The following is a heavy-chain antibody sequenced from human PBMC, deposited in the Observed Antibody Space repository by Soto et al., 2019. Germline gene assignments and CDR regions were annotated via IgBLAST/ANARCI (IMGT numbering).Heavy chain of an antibody. CDR1: GNPFTSYD. D-gene: IGHD3-10*01. V-gene: IGHV1-8*01. CDR3: ARGRASGSYYLLDY. Sequence: ASVKVSCKASGNPFTSYDIIWVRQATGHGLEWMGWINPNSGNTAYAQKFQGRVTMTRDTAIRTAYMEVSRLRSDDTAVYYCARGRASGSYYLLDYWGQGTLVTVSS. J-gene: IGHJ4*02. CDR2: INPNSGNT.